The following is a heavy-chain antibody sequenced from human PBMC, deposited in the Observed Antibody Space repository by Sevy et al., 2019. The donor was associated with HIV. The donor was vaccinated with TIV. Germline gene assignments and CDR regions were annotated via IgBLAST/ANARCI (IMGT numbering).Heavy chain of an antibody. D-gene: IGHD3-10*01. CDR2: IIAVFGTT. Sequence: ASVKVSCKASGGIFRSNAISWVRQAPGQGLEWMGGIIAVFGTTNYAQKFQGRVTVTADESRSTAYMELSSLRSEDTAVYYCARDKYYYVSGSFDFWGQGTQVTVSS. V-gene: IGHV1-69*13. CDR3: ARDKYYYVSGSFDF. CDR1: GGIFRSNA. J-gene: IGHJ4*01.